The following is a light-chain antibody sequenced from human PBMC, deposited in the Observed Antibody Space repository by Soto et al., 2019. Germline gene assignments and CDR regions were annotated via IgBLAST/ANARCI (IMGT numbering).Light chain of an antibody. CDR2: AAS. V-gene: IGKV1-27*01. CDR3: QNYNSVPWT. J-gene: IGKJ1*01. Sequence: DIHMTQSPSSLSASIGDRVTITCRASQGISNYLAWYQQKPGKSPRLLIYAASTLQSGVPSRFSVSGSGTDFTLTISSLQPEDGATFYCQNYNSVPWTFGQGTKVEI. CDR1: QGISNY.